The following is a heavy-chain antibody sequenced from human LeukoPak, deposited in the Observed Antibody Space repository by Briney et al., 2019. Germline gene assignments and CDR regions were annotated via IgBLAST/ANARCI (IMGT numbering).Heavy chain of an antibody. CDR2: IRYDGSNK. V-gene: IGHV3-30*02. CDR3: AKGYRIKLLDNCSSTSCHTLADY. Sequence: GGSLGLSCAASGFTFSSYGMHWVRQAPGKGLEWVAFIRYDGSNKYYADSVKGRFTISRDNSKNTLYLQMNSLRAEDTAVYYCAKGYRIKLLDNCSSTSCHTLADYWGQGTLVTVSS. J-gene: IGHJ4*02. CDR1: GFTFSSYG. D-gene: IGHD2-2*02.